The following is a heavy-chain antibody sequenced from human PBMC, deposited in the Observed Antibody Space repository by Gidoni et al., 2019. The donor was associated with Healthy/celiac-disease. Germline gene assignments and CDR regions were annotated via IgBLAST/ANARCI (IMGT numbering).Heavy chain of an antibody. D-gene: IGHD6-19*01. CDR3: AKAGSRAVAGPSDY. J-gene: IGHJ4*02. CDR1: GFTFGSYA. CDR2: ISGSGGST. Sequence: EVQLLESGGGLVQPGGSLRLSCAASGFTFGSYAMSWVRQAPGKGLGWVSAISGSGGSTYYADSVKGRFTISRDNSKNTLYLQMNSLRAEDTAVYYCAKAGSRAVAGPSDYWGQGTLVTVSS. V-gene: IGHV3-23*01.